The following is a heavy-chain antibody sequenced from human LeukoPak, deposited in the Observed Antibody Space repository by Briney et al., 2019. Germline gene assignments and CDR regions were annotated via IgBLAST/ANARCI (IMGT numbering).Heavy chain of an antibody. CDR3: VRAAPQNCYPSSCSLFDK. Sequence: GGSLRLSCAGSGFTFNNYAMSWVRRAPRKGLEWVSTIMIGGDGKHYADSVKGRFTISRDRSESTLFLQMDNLRADDTAVYYCVRAAPQNCYPSSCSLFDKWGQGTLVTVSS. D-gene: IGHD2-2*01. CDR1: GFTFNNYA. J-gene: IGHJ4*02. CDR2: IMIGGDGK. V-gene: IGHV3-23*01.